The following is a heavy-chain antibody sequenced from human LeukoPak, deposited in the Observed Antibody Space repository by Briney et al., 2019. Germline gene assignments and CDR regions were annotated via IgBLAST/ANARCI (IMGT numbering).Heavy chain of an antibody. Sequence: VASVKVSCKASGYTFTSFYMHWVRQAPGQGLEWMGIINPSGGSTSYAQKFQGRVTMTRDMSTSTVYMELSSLRSEDTAVYYCARDPSRVGATFHYYMDVWGKGTTVTVSS. V-gene: IGHV1-46*01. CDR2: INPSGGST. CDR3: ARDPSRVGATFHYYMDV. CDR1: GYTFTSFY. J-gene: IGHJ6*03. D-gene: IGHD1-26*01.